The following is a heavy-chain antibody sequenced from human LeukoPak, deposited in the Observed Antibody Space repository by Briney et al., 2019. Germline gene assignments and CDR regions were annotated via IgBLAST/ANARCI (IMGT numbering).Heavy chain of an antibody. J-gene: IGHJ4*02. D-gene: IGHD3-10*01. CDR3: ARDRYGSGSYYEDY. Sequence: PGGSLRLSCAASGFTVSSNYMSWVRQAPGKGLEWGSVIYSSGSTYYADSVKGRFTISRDNSKNTLYLQMNSLRAEDTAVYYCARDRYGSGSYYEDYWGQGTLVTVSS. CDR2: IYSSGST. CDR1: GFTVSSNY. V-gene: IGHV3-66*01.